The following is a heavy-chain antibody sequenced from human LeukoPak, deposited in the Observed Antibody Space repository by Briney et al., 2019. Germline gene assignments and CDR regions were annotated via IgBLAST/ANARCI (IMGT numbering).Heavy chain of an antibody. D-gene: IGHD3-10*01. CDR3: AREPGFHYGSGSYYKDY. Sequence: RASVKVSCKASGGTFSSYAISWVRQAPGQGLEWMGWISAYNGNTNYAQKLQGRVTMTTDTSTSTAYMELRSLRSDDTAVYYCAREPGFHYGSGSYYKDYWGQGTLVTVSS. V-gene: IGHV1-18*01. J-gene: IGHJ4*02. CDR1: GGTFSSYA. CDR2: ISAYNGNT.